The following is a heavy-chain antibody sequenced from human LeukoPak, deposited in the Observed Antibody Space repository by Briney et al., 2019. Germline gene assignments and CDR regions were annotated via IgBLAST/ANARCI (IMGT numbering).Heavy chain of an antibody. CDR2: INAGNGNT. CDR1: GYTFTSYA. V-gene: IGHV1-3*01. CDR3: ASPATSYYDFWSGYYTSDYYGMDV. Sequence: ASVKVSCKASGYTFTSYAMHWVRQAPGQRLEWMGWINAGNGNTKYSQKFQGRVTITRDTSASTAYMELSSLRSEDTAVYYCASPATSYYDFWSGYYTSDYYGMDVWGQGTTVTVSS. D-gene: IGHD3-3*01. J-gene: IGHJ6*02.